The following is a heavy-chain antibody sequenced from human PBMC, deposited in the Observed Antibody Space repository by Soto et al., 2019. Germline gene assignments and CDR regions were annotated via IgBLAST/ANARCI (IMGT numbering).Heavy chain of an antibody. J-gene: IGHJ4*02. CDR1: GFTFSSYG. Sequence: QVQLVESGGGVVQPGRSLRLSCAASGFTFSSYGMHWVRQAPGKGLEWVAVIWYDGSNKYYADSVKGRFTISRDNSKNTLYLQMNSLRAEDTAVYYCARFLDYDSSGYLDYWGQGTLVTVSS. V-gene: IGHV3-33*01. CDR2: IWYDGSNK. CDR3: ARFLDYDSSGYLDY. D-gene: IGHD3-22*01.